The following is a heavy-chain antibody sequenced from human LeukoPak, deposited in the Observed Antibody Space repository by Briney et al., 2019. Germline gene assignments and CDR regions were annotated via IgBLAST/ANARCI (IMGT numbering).Heavy chain of an antibody. V-gene: IGHV3-53*01. J-gene: IGHJ4*02. CDR1: GFTVSSNY. CDR3: ATSYSSGWYKGGFDY. Sequence: GGSLRLSCAASGFTVSSNYMSWVRQAPGKGLEWVSVIYSGGSTYYADSVKGRFTISRDNSKNTLYLQMNSLRAEDTAVYYCATSYSSGWYKGGFDYWGQGTLVTVSS. CDR2: IYSGGST. D-gene: IGHD6-19*01.